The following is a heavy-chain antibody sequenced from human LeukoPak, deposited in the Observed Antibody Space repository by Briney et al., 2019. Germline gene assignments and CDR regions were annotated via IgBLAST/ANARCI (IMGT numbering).Heavy chain of an antibody. CDR2: ISYDGSNK. D-gene: IGHD3-3*01. J-gene: IGHJ6*03. V-gene: IGHV3-30*04. CDR1: GFTFSSYA. CDR3: ARQTYYDFWSGYPDRDYYYYYMDV. Sequence: GGSLRLSCAASGFTFSSYAMHWVRQAPGKGLEWVAVISYDGSNKYYADSVKGRFTISRDNAKNSLYLQMNSLRAEDTAVYYCARQTYYDFWSGYPDRDYYYYYMDVWGKGTTVTVSS.